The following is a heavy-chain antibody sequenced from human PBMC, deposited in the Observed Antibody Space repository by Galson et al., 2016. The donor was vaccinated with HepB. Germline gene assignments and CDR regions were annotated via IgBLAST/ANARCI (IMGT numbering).Heavy chain of an antibody. CDR3: ARGAYFDL. CDR1: GFTLSDSY. J-gene: IGHJ4*02. V-gene: IGHV3-11*01. CDR2: ISRSGTGSSI. Sequence: SLRLSCAASGFTLSDSYMTWIRQAPGKGLEWVSYISRSGTGSSIFYADSVKGRFTIPRDNATNSLSLQMNSLRAEDTAVYYCARGAYFDLWGQGIPVIVSS.